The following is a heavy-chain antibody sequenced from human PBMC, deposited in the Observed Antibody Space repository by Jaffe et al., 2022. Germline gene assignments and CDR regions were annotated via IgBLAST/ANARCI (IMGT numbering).Heavy chain of an antibody. Sequence: EVQLVESGGGLVQPGGSLKLSCAASGFTFSGSAMHWVRQASGKGLEWVGRIRSKANSYATAYAASVKGRFTISRDDSKNTAYLQMNSLKTEDTAVYYCTRVGYYGSGSPRSEYWGQGTLVTVSS. CDR3: TRVGYYGSGSPRSEY. CDR2: IRSKANSYAT. CDR1: GFTFSGSA. J-gene: IGHJ4*02. D-gene: IGHD3-10*01. V-gene: IGHV3-73*02.